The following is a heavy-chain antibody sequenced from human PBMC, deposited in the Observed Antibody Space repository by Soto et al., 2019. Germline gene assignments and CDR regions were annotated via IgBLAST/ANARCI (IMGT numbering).Heavy chain of an antibody. J-gene: IGHJ4*02. CDR3: ARDFKATESFDF. Sequence: GGSLRLSCAASGFPFSTYDMHWVRQAPGKGLEWVAVIWYDGSRKFYADSVKGRFTISRDNSKNTLYLQMNSLRADDTAVYHCARDFKATESFDFWGQGTLVTVSS. D-gene: IGHD2-21*02. V-gene: IGHV3-33*01. CDR2: IWYDGSRK. CDR1: GFPFSTYD.